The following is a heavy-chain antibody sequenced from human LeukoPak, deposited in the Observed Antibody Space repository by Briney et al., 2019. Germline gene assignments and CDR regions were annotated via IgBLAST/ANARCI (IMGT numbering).Heavy chain of an antibody. V-gene: IGHV3-30*18. CDR2: VSYDGNKK. CDR1: GFTFSTYG. D-gene: IGHD6-19*01. CDR3: AKDYIAVSGYNPPYDY. Sequence: GGSLRLPCAASGFTFSTYGMHWVRQAPGKGLEWVAVVSYDGNKKYYADSVKGRFTISRDNSKNTLYLQLSSLRAEDTAVYYCAKDYIAVSGYNPPYDYWGQGTLVTVSS. J-gene: IGHJ4*02.